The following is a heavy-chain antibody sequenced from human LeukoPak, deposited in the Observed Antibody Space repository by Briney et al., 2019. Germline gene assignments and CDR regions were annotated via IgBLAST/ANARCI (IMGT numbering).Heavy chain of an antibody. Sequence: PGGSLRLSCAASGFTFSISAMNWFRQAPGKGLEWVSYISSSSNTIYYADSVKGRFTISRDNAKNSLSLLMSSLSAEDTAVYYCASHWGRGAAILPDWGQGTLVTVSS. J-gene: IGHJ4*02. D-gene: IGHD7-27*01. V-gene: IGHV3-48*01. CDR1: GFTFSISA. CDR3: ASHWGRGAAILPD. CDR2: ISSSSNTI.